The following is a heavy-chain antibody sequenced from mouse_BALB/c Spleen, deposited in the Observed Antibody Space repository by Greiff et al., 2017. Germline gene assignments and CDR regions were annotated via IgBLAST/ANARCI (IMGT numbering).Heavy chain of an antibody. D-gene: IGHD2-4*01. Sequence: QVQLQQSGAELVRPGSSVKISCKASGYAFSSYWMNWVKQRPGQGLEWIGQIYPGDGDTNYNGKFKGKATLTADKSSSTAYMQLSSLTSEDSAVYFCARNYDYDGFACWGQGTLVTVSA. CDR2: IYPGDGDT. CDR1: GYAFSSYW. V-gene: IGHV1-80*01. CDR3: ARNYDYDGFAC. J-gene: IGHJ3*01.